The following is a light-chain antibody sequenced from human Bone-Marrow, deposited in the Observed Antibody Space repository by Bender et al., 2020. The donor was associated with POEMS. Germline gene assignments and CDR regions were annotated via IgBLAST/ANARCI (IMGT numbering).Light chain of an antibody. J-gene: IGLJ2*01. CDR2: EVS. CDR1: SSDVGYYDL. Sequence: QSGLTQPASVSGSPGQSITISCTGTSSDVGYYDLVSWYQHHPGRATKLIIYEVSRRPSGVSNRFSASQSGNTASLTISGLQAEDEADYYCMSYTTSNTVLFGGGTKVTVL. V-gene: IGLV2-14*02. CDR3: MSYTTSNTVL.